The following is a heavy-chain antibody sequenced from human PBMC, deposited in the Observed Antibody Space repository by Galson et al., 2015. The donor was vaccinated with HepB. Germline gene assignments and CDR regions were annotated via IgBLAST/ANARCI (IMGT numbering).Heavy chain of an antibody. CDR2: IRSKANSYAT. J-gene: IGHJ4*02. V-gene: IGHV3-73*01. Sequence: ASGFTFSGSAMHWVRQASGKGLGWVGRIRSKANSYATAYAASVKGRFTISRDDSKNTAYLQMNSLKTEDTAVYYCTSPGIAAAGTTYYFDYWGQGTLVTVSS. D-gene: IGHD6-13*01. CDR1: GFTFSGSA. CDR3: TSPGIAAAGTTYYFDY.